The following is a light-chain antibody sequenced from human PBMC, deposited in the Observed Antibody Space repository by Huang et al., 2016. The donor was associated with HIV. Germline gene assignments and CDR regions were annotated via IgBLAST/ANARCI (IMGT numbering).Light chain of an antibody. CDR1: QSLLHLDGETY. CDR3: MQRTQRPLT. J-gene: IGKJ4*01. V-gene: IGKV2D-29*02. CDR2: EVS. Sequence: DIVMTQTPLYLSVTPGQPASISCKSSQSLLHLDGETYLYWYLHKPGQSPQLLIYEVSTRFSGVPDRFSGSGSGTDFTLRISRVEAEDVGVYYCMQRTQRPLTFGGGTKVEIK.